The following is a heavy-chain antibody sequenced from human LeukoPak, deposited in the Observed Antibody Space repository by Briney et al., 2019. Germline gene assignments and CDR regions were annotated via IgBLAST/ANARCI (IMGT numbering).Heavy chain of an antibody. J-gene: IGHJ4*02. CDR1: GFTFSSYA. CDR2: ISGSGGST. D-gene: IGHD6-19*01. V-gene: IGHV3-23*01. CDR3: AKARVAVAGITYFDY. Sequence: GGSLRLSCAASGFTFSSYAMSWVRQAPGKGLERVSAISGSGGSTYYADSVKGRFTISRDNPKNTLYLQMNSLRAEDTAVYYCAKARVAVAGITYFDYWGQGTLVTVSS.